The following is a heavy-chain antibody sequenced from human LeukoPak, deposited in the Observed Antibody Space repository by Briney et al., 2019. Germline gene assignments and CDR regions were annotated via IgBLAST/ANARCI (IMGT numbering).Heavy chain of an antibody. CDR1: GGSITNYY. Sequence: SETLSLTCTVSGGSITNYYWSWIRQPAGKGLEWIGRFYPSGTTNYNPSHKSRVTMSVDTSKNQFSLKLSSVTAADTAVYYCARALDDFDYWGQGTLVTVSS. D-gene: IGHD1-1*01. V-gene: IGHV4-4*07. CDR3: ARALDDFDY. CDR2: FYPSGTT. J-gene: IGHJ4*02.